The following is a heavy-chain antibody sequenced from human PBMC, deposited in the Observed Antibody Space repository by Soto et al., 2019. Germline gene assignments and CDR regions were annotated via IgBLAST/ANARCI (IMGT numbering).Heavy chain of an antibody. D-gene: IGHD6-13*01. CDR2: IRCGGSNT. V-gene: IGHV3-23*01. Sequence: GGSLRLSCVASGFTFSTYVMHWVRQAPGKGLEWVANIRCGGSNTYYADSVKGRFTISRDNSKNTLYLQMNSLRAEDTAVYYCAKDQGSSWYEIDYWGQGTLVTVSS. CDR3: AKDQGSSWYEIDY. J-gene: IGHJ4*02. CDR1: GFTFSTYV.